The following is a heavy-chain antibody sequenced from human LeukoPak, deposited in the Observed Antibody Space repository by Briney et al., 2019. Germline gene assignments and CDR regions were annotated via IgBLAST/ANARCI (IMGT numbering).Heavy chain of an antibody. CDR1: GYTFTSYG. Sequence: SVKVSCKASGYTFTSYGISWVRQAPGQGLEWMGGIIPIFGTANYAQKLQGRVTITADESTSTAYMELSSLRSEDTAVYYCARDDGPKEQWLVRTPNYYYGMDVWGKGTTVTVSS. CDR3: ARDDGPKEQWLVRTPNYYYGMDV. CDR2: IIPIFGTA. V-gene: IGHV1-69*13. D-gene: IGHD6-19*01. J-gene: IGHJ6*04.